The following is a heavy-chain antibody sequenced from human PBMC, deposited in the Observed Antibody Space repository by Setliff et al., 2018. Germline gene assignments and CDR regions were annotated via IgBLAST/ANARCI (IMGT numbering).Heavy chain of an antibody. D-gene: IGHD3-22*01. CDR1: GFTFDVYD. Sequence: GGSLRLSCAASGFTFDVYDLNWVRQAPGKGLEWVSSITWNGDRTGYADSVKGRFTISRDNAKNSMYLQMNRMRAEDTALYYCAKDRRRDYDDISGYDHWGQGTLVTVSS. J-gene: IGHJ4*02. CDR2: ITWNGDRT. CDR3: AKDRRRDYDDISGYDH. V-gene: IGHV3-20*04.